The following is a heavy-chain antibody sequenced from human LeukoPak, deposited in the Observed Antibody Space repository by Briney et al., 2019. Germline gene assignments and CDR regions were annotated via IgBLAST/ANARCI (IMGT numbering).Heavy chain of an antibody. CDR3: ATVDGSGSYYLDN. D-gene: IGHD3-10*01. CDR2: ISWKSGRI. V-gene: IGHV3-9*01. Sequence: GRSLRLSCAAPGFTFDDYAMHWVRLAPGKALEWVSGISWKSGRIVYADSVKGRFTISRDNAKNSLYLQMNSLRAEDTALYYCATVDGSGSYYLDNWGQGILVTVSS. J-gene: IGHJ4*02. CDR1: GFTFDDYA.